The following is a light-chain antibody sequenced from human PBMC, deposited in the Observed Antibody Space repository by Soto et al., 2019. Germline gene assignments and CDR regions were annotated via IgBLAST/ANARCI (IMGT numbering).Light chain of an antibody. J-gene: IGLJ2*01. CDR1: SSDVGDFNY. Sequence: QSALTQPASVSGSPGRSVTISCTGSSSDVGDFNYVSWYQHLPGRAPKLIIYDVTNRPSGISYRFSASKSGSTASLTISGLQAEDEADYYCSSYSSSSTHVVFGGGTQLTVL. CDR3: SSYSSSSTHVV. V-gene: IGLV2-14*03. CDR2: DVT.